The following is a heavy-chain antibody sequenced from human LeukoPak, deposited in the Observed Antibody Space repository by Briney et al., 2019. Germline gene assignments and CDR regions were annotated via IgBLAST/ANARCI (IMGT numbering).Heavy chain of an antibody. CDR1: GYTFTSYG. J-gene: IGHJ5*02. CDR3: AKGCADTACYFVGRIFDT. V-gene: IGHV1-18*01. Sequence: ASVKVSCKRSGYTFTSYGINWIRQAPGQGLEWMGWIGAYNRYTKYAQKFHDRVTLTTDPSTSTAYMELNNLTSDDTAVYYCAKGCADTACYFVGRIFDTWGQGTLVTVSS. CDR2: IGAYNRYT. D-gene: IGHD3-16*01.